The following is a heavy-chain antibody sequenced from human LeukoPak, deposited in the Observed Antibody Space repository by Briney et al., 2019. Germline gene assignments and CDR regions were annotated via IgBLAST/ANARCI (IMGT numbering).Heavy chain of an antibody. D-gene: IGHD3-10*01. CDR3: AREAETNYGSGSYYPPYIDY. J-gene: IGHJ4*02. CDR2: IIPILGIA. CDR1: GGTFSSYA. Sequence: SVKVSCKASGGTFSSYAISWVRQAPGQGLEWMGRIIPILGIANYAQKFQGRVTITADKSTSTAYMELSSLRSEDTAVYYCAREAETNYGSGSYYPPYIDYWGQGTLVTVSS. V-gene: IGHV1-69*04.